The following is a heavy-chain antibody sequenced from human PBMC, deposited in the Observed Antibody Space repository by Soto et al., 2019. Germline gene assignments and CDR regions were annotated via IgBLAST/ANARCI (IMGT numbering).Heavy chain of an antibody. V-gene: IGHV4-59*01. CDR2: IYYNGDT. Sequence: NPSETLSLTCSVSGGSISTYYWSWIRQPPGKGLEWIGYIYYNGDTNYSPSLKSRVTISVDTSKNQFSLKLRSVTAADTAVYYCARGDYEVSEFDYWGQGTLVTAPQ. D-gene: IGHD4-17*01. CDR3: ARGDYEVSEFDY. J-gene: IGHJ4*02. CDR1: GGSISTYY.